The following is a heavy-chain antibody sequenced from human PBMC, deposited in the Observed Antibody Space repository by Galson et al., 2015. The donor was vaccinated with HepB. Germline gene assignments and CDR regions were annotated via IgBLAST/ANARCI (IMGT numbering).Heavy chain of an antibody. V-gene: IGHV4-59*12. J-gene: IGHJ4*02. CDR1: GGSISSYY. D-gene: IGHD4-11*01. Sequence: ETLSLTCTVSGGSISSYYWSWIRQPPGKGLEWIGYIYYSGSTYFNPSLKSRVTISVDTSKNQFSLKLSSVTAADTAVYYCARDGLRTVISPFDYWGQGTLVTVSS. CDR2: IYYSGST. CDR3: ARDGLRTVISPFDY.